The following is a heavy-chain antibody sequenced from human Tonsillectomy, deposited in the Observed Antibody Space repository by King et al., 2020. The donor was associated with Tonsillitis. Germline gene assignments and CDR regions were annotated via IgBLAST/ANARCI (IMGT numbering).Heavy chain of an antibody. CDR2: IYHSGST. J-gene: IGHJ3*02. CDR1: GGSISSSKW. V-gene: IGHV4-4*02. CDR3: ARDEAARDDAFDI. D-gene: IGHD6-6*01. Sequence: VQLQESGPGLVKPSGTLSLTCAVSGGSISSSKWWSWVRQPPGKGLEWIGEIYHSGSTNYNPSLKIRVTISVDKSKTQFSLKLSSVTAADTAVYYCARDEAARDDAFDIWGQGTMVTVSS.